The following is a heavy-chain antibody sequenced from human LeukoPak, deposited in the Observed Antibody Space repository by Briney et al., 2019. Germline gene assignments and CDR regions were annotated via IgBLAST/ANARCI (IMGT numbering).Heavy chain of an antibody. D-gene: IGHD3-10*01. J-gene: IGHJ4*02. Sequence: PGGSLRLSCAASGFTFSSYGMHWVRQAPGKGLEWVAFIWYDGSNKYYPDSVKGRFTIFRDNAKNFLYLQMNSLRAEDTALYYCSRGDDFSGDNWGQGTLVTVSS. V-gene: IGHV3-33*03. CDR3: SRGDDFSGDN. CDR2: IWYDGSNK. CDR1: GFTFSSYG.